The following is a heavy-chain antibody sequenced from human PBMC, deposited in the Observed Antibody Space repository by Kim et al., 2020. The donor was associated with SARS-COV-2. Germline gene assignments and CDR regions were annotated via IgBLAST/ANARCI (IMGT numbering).Heavy chain of an antibody. V-gene: IGHV4-30-2*05. Sequence: LKSRVTISVDTSKNQFSLKLSSVTAADTAVYYCARADIVVVPAASNAFDIWGQGTMVTVSS. CDR3: ARADIVVVPAASNAFDI. D-gene: IGHD2-2*01. J-gene: IGHJ3*02.